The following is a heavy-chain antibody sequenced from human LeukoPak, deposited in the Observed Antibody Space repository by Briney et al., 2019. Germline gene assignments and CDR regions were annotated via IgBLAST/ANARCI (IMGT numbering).Heavy chain of an antibody. J-gene: IGHJ4*02. CDR2: FDPEDGET. CDR1: GGTFSSYA. CDR3: ATRYGDYDY. Sequence: GGSVKVSCKASGGTFSSYAISWVRQAPGKGLEWMGGFDPEDGETIYAQKFQGRVTMTEDTSTDTAYMELSSLRSEDTAVYYCATRYGDYDYWGQGTLVTVSS. D-gene: IGHD4-17*01. V-gene: IGHV1-24*01.